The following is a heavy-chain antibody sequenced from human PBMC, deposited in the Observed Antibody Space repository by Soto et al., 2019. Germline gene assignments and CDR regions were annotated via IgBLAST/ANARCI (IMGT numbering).Heavy chain of an antibody. CDR1: ELAYSTYS. CDR2: ISGSGGST. V-gene: IGHV3-23*01. Sequence: GRPMTHSCTASELAYSTYSMIWVRPATGKGLEWVSAISGSGGSTYYADSVKGRFTISRDNSKNTLYLQMNSLRAEDTAVYYCAKDRTRSSNSYYYYGMDVWGQGTTVTVSS. D-gene: IGHD6-6*01. CDR3: AKDRTRSSNSYYYYGMDV. J-gene: IGHJ6*02.